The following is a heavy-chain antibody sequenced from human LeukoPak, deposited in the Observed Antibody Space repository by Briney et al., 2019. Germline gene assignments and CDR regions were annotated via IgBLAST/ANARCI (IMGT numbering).Heavy chain of an antibody. Sequence: PGGSLRLSCAASGFTFSSYSMSWVRQPPGKGLEWVSAISCSGGSTYYADSVKGRFTISRDNSKTTLYLQMNSLRAEDTAVYYCAKESGSGSYYTYYYYGMDVWGKGTTVTVSS. CDR1: GFTFSSYS. CDR2: ISCSGGST. V-gene: IGHV3-23*01. J-gene: IGHJ6*04. CDR3: AKESGSGSYYTYYYYGMDV. D-gene: IGHD3-10*01.